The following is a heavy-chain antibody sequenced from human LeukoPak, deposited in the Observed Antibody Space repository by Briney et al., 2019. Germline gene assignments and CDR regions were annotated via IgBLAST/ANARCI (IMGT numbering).Heavy chain of an antibody. CDR2: ISYDGSNK. V-gene: IGHV3-30*04. CDR3: ATKETYDILTGYPEDALDI. Sequence: GRSLRLSCAASGFTFSSYAMHWVRQAPGKGLEWVAVISYDGSNKYYADSVKGRFTISRDNSKNTLYLQMNSPRAEDTAVYYCATKETYDILTGYPEDALDIWGQGTMVTVSS. D-gene: IGHD3-9*01. J-gene: IGHJ3*02. CDR1: GFTFSSYA.